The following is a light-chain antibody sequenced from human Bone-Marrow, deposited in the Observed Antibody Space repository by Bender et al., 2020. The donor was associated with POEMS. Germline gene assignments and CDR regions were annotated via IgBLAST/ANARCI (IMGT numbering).Light chain of an antibody. Sequence: SYELTQPPSVSVSPGQTASITCSGDKVGEKFVSWYHQKPGQSPVLVLYQETKRPSRLPKRFSGSKSGTTATLTISGTQAMDEADYYCQAWDSPWVFGGGTTLTVL. J-gene: IGLJ3*02. CDR3: QAWDSPWV. CDR1: KVGEKF. CDR2: QET. V-gene: IGLV3-1*01.